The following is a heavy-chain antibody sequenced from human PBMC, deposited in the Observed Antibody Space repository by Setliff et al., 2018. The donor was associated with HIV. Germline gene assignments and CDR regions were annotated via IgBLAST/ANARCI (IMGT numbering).Heavy chain of an antibody. Sequence: GASVKVSCKASGGTFSSYVISWVRQAPGQGLEWMGGIIPILNKPNYAQEFLGRVTITTDESTSTAYMELSSLTSEDTAVYYCARTWGSFHYYMDVWGQGTTVTVSS. V-gene: IGHV1-69*05. CDR2: IIPILNKP. D-gene: IGHD3-16*02. CDR3: ARTWGSFHYYMDV. CDR1: GGTFSSYV. J-gene: IGHJ6*03.